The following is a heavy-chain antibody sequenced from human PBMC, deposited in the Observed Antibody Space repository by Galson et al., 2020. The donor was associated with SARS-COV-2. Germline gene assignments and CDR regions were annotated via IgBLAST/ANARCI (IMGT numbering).Heavy chain of an antibody. D-gene: IGHD6-13*01. V-gene: IGHV3-33*01. CDR3: ASEAPVDSWVPSALDY. CDR2: IWYDGSTK. Sequence: APGKGLEWVAVIWYDGSTKYYADSVKGRFTISRDNSKNTLYLQMNSLRAEDTAVYYCASEAPVDSWVPSALDYWGQGTLVTVSS. J-gene: IGHJ4*02.